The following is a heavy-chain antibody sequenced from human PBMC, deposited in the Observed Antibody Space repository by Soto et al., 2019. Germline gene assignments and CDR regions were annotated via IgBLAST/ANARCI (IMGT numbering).Heavy chain of an antibody. CDR3: ARGPTRITIFGVVTGDNLFDP. CDR2: MNPNSGNT. J-gene: IGHJ5*02. D-gene: IGHD3-3*01. V-gene: IGHV1-8*01. CDR1: GYTFTSYD. Sequence: ASVKVSCKASGYTFTSYDINWVRQATGQGLEWMGWMNPNSGNTGYAQKFQGRVTMTRNTSISTAYMELSSLRSEDTAVYYCARGPTRITIFGVVTGDNLFDPWGQGTLVTVSS.